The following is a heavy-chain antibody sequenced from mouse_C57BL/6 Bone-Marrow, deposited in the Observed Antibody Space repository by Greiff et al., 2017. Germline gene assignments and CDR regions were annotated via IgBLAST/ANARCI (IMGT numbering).Heavy chain of an antibody. Sequence: QVQLQQPGAELVKPGASVKLSCKASGYTFTSYWMQWVKQRPGQGLEWIGEIDPSDSYTNYNQKFKGKATLTVDTSSSTAYMQLSSLPSEDSAVYYCARGGYDGPYWYFDVWGTGTTVTVSS. CDR1: GYTFTSYW. CDR2: IDPSDSYT. J-gene: IGHJ1*03. CDR3: ARGGYDGPYWYFDV. D-gene: IGHD2-2*01. V-gene: IGHV1-50*01.